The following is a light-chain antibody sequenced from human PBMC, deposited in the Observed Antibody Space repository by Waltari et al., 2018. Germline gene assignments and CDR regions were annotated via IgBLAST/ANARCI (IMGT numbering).Light chain of an antibody. CDR3: QHYVRLPAT. CDR1: QSVSKS. Sequence: VLTQSPGPLSLSPGARATLACRASQSVSKSLAWYQQKPGKAPRLLIYDASRRATGIPDRFSGSGSGTDFSLTISRLEPEDFAVYYCQHYVRLPATFGQGTKVEI. J-gene: IGKJ1*01. V-gene: IGKV3-20*01. CDR2: DAS.